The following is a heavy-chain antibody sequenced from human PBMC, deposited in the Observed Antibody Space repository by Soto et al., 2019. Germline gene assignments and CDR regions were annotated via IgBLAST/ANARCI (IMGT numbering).Heavy chain of an antibody. CDR3: ASAPPIVATINTWFDP. CDR2: IIPIFGTA. CDR1: GGTFSSYA. V-gene: IGHV1-69*06. Sequence: QVQLVQSGAEVKKPGSSVKVSCKASGGTFSSYAISWVRQAPGQGLEWMGGIIPIFGTANYAQKFQGRVTITADKSTSTAYMELSSLRSEDTAVYYCASAPPIVATINTWFDPGAREPWSPSPQ. D-gene: IGHD5-12*01. J-gene: IGHJ5*02.